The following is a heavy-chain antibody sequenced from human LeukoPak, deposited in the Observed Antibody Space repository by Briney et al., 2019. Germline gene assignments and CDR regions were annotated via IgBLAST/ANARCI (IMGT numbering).Heavy chain of an antibody. D-gene: IGHD4/OR15-4a*01. CDR2: NSGST. CDR1: GGSIISGGYY. J-gene: IGHJ3*02. CDR3: ARTPRIGGVNYLRGGAFDN. Sequence: SQTLSLTCTVSGGSIISGGYYWSWIRQHPGKGLEWIGYNSGSTYYNPSLKSRVTISVDTSKNQFSLKLSSVTAADTALYYCARTPRIGGVNYLRGGAFDNWGQGTMVTVSS. V-gene: IGHV4-31*03.